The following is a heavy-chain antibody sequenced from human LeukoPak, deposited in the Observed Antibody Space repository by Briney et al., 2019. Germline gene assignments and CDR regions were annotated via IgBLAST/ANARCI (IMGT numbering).Heavy chain of an antibody. V-gene: IGHV1-2*02. CDR1: RYTFTGYY. CDR3: AREVVVAATGYDAFDI. D-gene: IGHD2-15*01. J-gene: IGHJ3*02. CDR2: INPNSGGT. Sequence: ASVKVSCKASRYTFTGYYMHWVRQAPGQGLEWMGWINPNSGGTNYAQKFQGRVTMTRDTSISTAYMELSRLRSDDTAVYYCAREVVVAATGYDAFDIWGQGTMVTVSS.